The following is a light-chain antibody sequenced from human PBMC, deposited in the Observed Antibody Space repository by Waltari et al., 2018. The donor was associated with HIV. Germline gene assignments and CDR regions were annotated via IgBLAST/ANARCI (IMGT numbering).Light chain of an antibody. CDR3: GTWDTSLTAYV. CDR2: END. Sequence: QSILTRPPSVSAAPGHNVTISCSGTTSNIANNYVSWAQHLPGTAPKLPIGENDKRPAELPYRFSGSKSATSATLGIIGLQPGDEADYYCGTWDTSLTAYVFTTGTKVSV. CDR1: TSNIANNY. V-gene: IGLV1-51*02. J-gene: IGLJ1*01.